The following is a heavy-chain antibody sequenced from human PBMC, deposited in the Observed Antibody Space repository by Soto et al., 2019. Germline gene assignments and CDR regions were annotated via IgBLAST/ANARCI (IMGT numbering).Heavy chain of an antibody. Sequence: QVQLVQSGAEVKKPGASVKVSCKASGYTFTSYGIGWVRQAPGQGLGWMGWISAYNGNTTYAQKLPGRVTMTTDPSTRTAYMELRSLRSDDTAVYYCASARAAYGMDVWGQGTTVTVAS. D-gene: IGHD6-25*01. V-gene: IGHV1-18*01. CDR3: ASARAAYGMDV. CDR1: GYTFTSYG. CDR2: ISAYNGNT. J-gene: IGHJ6*02.